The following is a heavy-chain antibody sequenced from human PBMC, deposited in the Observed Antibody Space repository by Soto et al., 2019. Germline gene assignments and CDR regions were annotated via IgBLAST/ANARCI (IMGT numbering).Heavy chain of an antibody. CDR1: GGSFSGYY. CDR2: INHSGST. V-gene: IGHV4-34*01. J-gene: IGHJ4*02. CDR3: ARSTGYSSSWYVSRGPRDYFDY. Sequence: SETLSLTCAVYGGSFSGYYWSWIRQPPGKGLEWIGEINHSGSTNYNPSLKSRVTISVDTSKNQFSLKLSSVTAADTAVYYCARSTGYSSSWYVSRGPRDYFDYWGQGTLVTSPQ. D-gene: IGHD6-13*01.